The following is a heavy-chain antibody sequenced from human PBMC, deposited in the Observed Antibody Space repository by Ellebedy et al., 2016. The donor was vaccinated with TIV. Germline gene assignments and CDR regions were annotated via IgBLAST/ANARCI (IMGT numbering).Heavy chain of an antibody. CDR2: LYYTGST. CDR3: VSSVSVDAFDL. J-gene: IGHJ3*01. CDR1: GGSLSDNY. Sequence: GSLRLSCAVSGGSLSDNYWTWIRQPPGKGLEWIGYLYYTGSTNYNPSLTSRITISLNTPRNQFSLKLTSVTAADTAVYYCVSSVSVDAFDLWGQGTMVTVSS. D-gene: IGHD3-10*01. V-gene: IGHV4-59*01.